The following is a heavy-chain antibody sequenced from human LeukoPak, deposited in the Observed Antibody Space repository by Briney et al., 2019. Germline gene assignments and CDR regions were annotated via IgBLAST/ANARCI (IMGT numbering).Heavy chain of an antibody. CDR1: GYTFTSYY. Sequence: AASVKVSCKASGYTFTSYYMHWVRQAPGQGLEWMGIINPSGGSTSYAQKFQGRVTMTRDTSTSAVYMELSSLRSEDTAVYYCARAHYYDSSGYTLQEDYWGQGTLVTVSP. V-gene: IGHV1-46*01. CDR3: ARAHYYDSSGYTLQEDY. D-gene: IGHD3-22*01. CDR2: INPSGGST. J-gene: IGHJ4*02.